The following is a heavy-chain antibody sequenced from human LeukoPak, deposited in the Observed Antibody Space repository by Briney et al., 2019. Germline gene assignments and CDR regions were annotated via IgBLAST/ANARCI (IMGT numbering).Heavy chain of an antibody. J-gene: IGHJ4*02. CDR2: INHSGST. V-gene: IGHV4-34*01. D-gene: IGHD3-22*01. CDR3: ARRTYYYDSSGYEPFDY. CDR1: GGSFSGYY. Sequence: NSSETRSLTCAAYGGSFSGYYWSWIRQPPGKGLEWIGEINHSGSTNYNPSLKSRVTISVDTSKNQFSLKLSSVTAADTAVYYCARRTYYYDSSGYEPFDYWGQGTLVTVSS.